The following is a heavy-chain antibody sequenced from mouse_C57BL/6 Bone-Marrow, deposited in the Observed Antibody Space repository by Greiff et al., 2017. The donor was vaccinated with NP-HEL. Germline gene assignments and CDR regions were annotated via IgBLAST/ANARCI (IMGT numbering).Heavy chain of an antibody. CDR3: ARDGSLDY. V-gene: IGHV1-59*01. J-gene: IGHJ2*01. CDR2: IDPSDSYT. CDR1: GYTFTSYW. D-gene: IGHD1-1*01. Sequence: VQLQQPGAELVRPGTSVKLSCKASGYTFTSYWMHWVKQRPGQGLEWIGVIDPSDSYTNYNQKFKGKATLTVDTSSSTAYMQLSSLTSEDSAVYYCARDGSLDYWGQGTTLTVSS.